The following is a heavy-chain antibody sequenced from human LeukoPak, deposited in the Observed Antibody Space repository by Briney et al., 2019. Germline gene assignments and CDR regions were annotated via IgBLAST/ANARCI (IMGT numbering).Heavy chain of an antibody. CDR3: ANYRKPQGLDY. CDR1: RFTFSTYA. D-gene: IGHD1-14*01. J-gene: IGHJ4*02. V-gene: IGHV3-23*01. CDR2: ISANGADN. Sequence: GGSLRLSCAVSRFTFSTYAMSWVRQAPGQGLEWVSAISANGADNYYADSGKGGSTISRDNSKNTLFLQMTSLRVEDTAVYYCANYRKPQGLDYWGQGTLVTVSS.